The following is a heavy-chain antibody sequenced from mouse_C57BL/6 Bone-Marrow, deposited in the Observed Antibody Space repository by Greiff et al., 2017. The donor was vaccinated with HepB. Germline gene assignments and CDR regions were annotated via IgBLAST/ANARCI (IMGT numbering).Heavy chain of an antibody. CDR3: ARGLLRERAY. CDR1: GYTFTSYW. CDR2: IYPGSGST. V-gene: IGHV1-55*01. Sequence: QVHVKQPGAELVKPGASVKMSCKASGYTFTSYWITWVKQRPGQGLEWIGDIYPGSGSTNYNEKFKSKATLTVDTSSSTAYMQLSSLTSEDSAVYYCARGLLRERAYWGQGTLVTVSA. D-gene: IGHD1-1*01. J-gene: IGHJ3*01.